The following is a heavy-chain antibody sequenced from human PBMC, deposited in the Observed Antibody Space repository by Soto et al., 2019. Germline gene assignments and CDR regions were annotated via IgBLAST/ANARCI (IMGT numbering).Heavy chain of an antibody. Sequence: PGESLKISCKGSGYSFPSQWIGWVRQTPGKGLGWMGSIYPADSDTRYSPSFQGQVIISADKSIRTAYLEWSSLKASDSAMHYCVGIPQRTRGYCAHPCCMRGRDQGTTVA. D-gene: IGHD3-22*01. V-gene: IGHV5-51*01. CDR2: IYPADSDT. CDR3: VGIPQRTRGYCAHPCCMRG. J-gene: IGHJ6*02. CDR1: GYSFPSQW.